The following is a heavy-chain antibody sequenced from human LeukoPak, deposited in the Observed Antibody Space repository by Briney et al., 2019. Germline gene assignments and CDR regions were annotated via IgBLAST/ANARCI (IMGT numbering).Heavy chain of an antibody. CDR3: ARETLYGFPDY. CDR1: GYTFTSYV. Sequence: ASVNVSCQASGYTFTSYVMHWVRQAPGQRREWMGWINAGNGNTKYSQKFQGRVTITRDTSASTAYMELSSLRSEDTAVYYCARETLYGFPDYWGQGTLVTVSS. D-gene: IGHD4-17*01. V-gene: IGHV1-3*01. J-gene: IGHJ4*02. CDR2: INAGNGNT.